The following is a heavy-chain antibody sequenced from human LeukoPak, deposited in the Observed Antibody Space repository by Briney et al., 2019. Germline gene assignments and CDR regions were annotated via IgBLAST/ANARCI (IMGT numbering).Heavy chain of an antibody. D-gene: IGHD3-9*01. V-gene: IGHV3-33*06. J-gene: IGHJ4*02. Sequence: GGSLRLSCAASGFTFSSYGMHWVRQAPGKGLEEVAVIWYDGSNKYYADSVKGRFTISRDNSKNTLYLQMNSLRAEDTAVYYCAKDSLNYDILTGYERLLNYWGQGTLVTVSS. CDR2: IWYDGSNK. CDR3: AKDSLNYDILTGYERLLNY. CDR1: GFTFSSYG.